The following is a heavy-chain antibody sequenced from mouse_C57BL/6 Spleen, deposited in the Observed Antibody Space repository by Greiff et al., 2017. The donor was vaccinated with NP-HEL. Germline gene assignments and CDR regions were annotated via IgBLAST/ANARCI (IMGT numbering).Heavy chain of an antibody. J-gene: IGHJ3*01. CDR2: INPSTGGT. Sequence: EVQGVESGPELVKPGASVKISCKASGYSFTGYYMHWVKQSSEKSLEWIGEINPSTGGTSYNQKFKGKATLTVDKSSSTAYMQLKSLTSEDSAVYYCARGYYDYDGAWFAYWGQGTLVTVSA. CDR1: GYSFTGYY. V-gene: IGHV1-43*01. CDR3: ARGYYDYDGAWFAY. D-gene: IGHD2-4*01.